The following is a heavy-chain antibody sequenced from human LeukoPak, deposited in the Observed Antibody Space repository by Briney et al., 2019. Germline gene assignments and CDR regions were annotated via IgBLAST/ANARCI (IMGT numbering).Heavy chain of an antibody. CDR1: GGTFSSYA. Sequence: GASVKVSCKASGGTFSSYAISWVRQAPGQGLEWMGGIIPIFGTANYAQKFQGRVTITADESTSTAYMELSSLRSEDTAVYYCASVSLSSSALYFDYWGQGTLVTVSS. CDR2: IIPIFGTA. D-gene: IGHD6-6*01. J-gene: IGHJ4*02. CDR3: ASVSLSSSALYFDY. V-gene: IGHV1-69*13.